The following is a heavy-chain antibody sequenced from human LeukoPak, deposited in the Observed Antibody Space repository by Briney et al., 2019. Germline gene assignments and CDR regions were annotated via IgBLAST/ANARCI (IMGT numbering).Heavy chain of an antibody. Sequence: PGGSLRLSCAASGFTFSSYAMGCVRQAPGKGLEWVSSISGSGEDTHFADSVKGRFTVSRDNSRNTLFLQMDSLRVEDTAVYHCAKAKGGLWGQGTLVTVSS. CDR1: GFTFSSYA. V-gene: IGHV3-23*01. J-gene: IGHJ4*02. CDR3: AKAKGGL. CDR2: ISGSGEDT. D-gene: IGHD2-15*01.